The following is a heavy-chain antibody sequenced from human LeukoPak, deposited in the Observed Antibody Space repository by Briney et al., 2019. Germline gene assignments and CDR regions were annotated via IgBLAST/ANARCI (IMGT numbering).Heavy chain of an antibody. V-gene: IGHV1-69*04. D-gene: IGHD2-15*01. J-gene: IGHJ5*02. CDR1: GGTFSIYA. CDR3: ARSCSGGSCYEWFDP. Sequence: ASVKVSCKTSGGTFSIYAISWVRQAPGQGLEWMGRIIPILGIANYAQKFQGRVTITADKSTSTAYMELSSLRSEDTAVYYCARSCSGGSCYEWFDPWGQGTLVTVSS. CDR2: IIPILGIA.